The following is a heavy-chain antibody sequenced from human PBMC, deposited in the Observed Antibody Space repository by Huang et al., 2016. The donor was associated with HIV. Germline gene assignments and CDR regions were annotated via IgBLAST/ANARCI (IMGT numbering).Heavy chain of an antibody. CDR1: GGSFSGYY. V-gene: IGHV4-34*01. J-gene: IGHJ5*02. CDR3: ARGLKHYGGNPRDNWFDP. CDR2: IDHSGRT. D-gene: IGHD4-17*01. Sequence: QVQLQQWGAGLLKPSETLSLTCAVYGGSFSGYYWNWIRQPPGKGREWIGEIDHSGRTKYNPSLNSRVTVSGDTAKNQFSLKLSSVTAADTAVYYCARGLKHYGGNPRDNWFDPWGQGTLVTVSS.